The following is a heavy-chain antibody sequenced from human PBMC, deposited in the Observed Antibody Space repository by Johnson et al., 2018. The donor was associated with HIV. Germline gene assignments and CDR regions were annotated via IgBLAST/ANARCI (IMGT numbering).Heavy chain of an antibody. Sequence: VQLVESRGGLVHPGGSLRLSCGASGFTFSSYGMTWVRQAPGKGLEWVAVIWYDGSNKYYADSVKGRFTISRDNSKNTVFLQMNSLRSEDTSLYYCAVDCRNSMSFLAFDIWGQGTRVTVSS. D-gene: IGHD3-3*02. CDR2: IWYDGSNK. V-gene: IGHV3-30*14. J-gene: IGHJ3*02. CDR1: GFTFSSYG. CDR3: AVDCRNSMSFLAFDI.